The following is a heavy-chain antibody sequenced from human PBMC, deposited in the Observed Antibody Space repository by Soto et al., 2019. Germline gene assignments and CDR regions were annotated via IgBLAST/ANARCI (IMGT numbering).Heavy chain of an antibody. D-gene: IGHD3-10*01. Sequence: GGSLRLSCAASGFTFSSYAMSWVRQAPGKGLEWVSTISASGGSTYHADSVKGRFTISRDNSKNTLYLQMNSLRDEDTAAYYYTADLIGTYYSPYDYWGQGILVTVSS. J-gene: IGHJ4*02. V-gene: IGHV3-23*01. CDR2: ISASGGST. CDR1: GFTFSSYA. CDR3: TADLIGTYYSPYDY.